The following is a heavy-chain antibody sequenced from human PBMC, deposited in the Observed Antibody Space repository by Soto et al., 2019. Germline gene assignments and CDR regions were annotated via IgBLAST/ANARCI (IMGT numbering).Heavy chain of an antibody. J-gene: IGHJ6*02. Sequence: QVQLVQSGAEVKKPGSSVKVSCKASGGTFSSYAISWVRQAPGQGLEWMGGFIPIFGTANYAQKFQGRVTITADETTSTTYMELISMRTEDSAVYYCASARSPYWVVVPAAITNYYYYYGLDGWGQRTTVTFSS. D-gene: IGHD2-2*01. CDR2: FIPIFGTA. CDR3: ASARSPYWVVVPAAITNYYYYYGLDG. V-gene: IGHV1-69*01. CDR1: GGTFSSYA.